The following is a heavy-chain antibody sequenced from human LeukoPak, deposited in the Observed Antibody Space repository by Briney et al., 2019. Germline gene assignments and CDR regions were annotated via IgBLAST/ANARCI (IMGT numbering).Heavy chain of an antibody. J-gene: IGHJ4*02. CDR2: IYYSGAT. Sequence: WETLSLTCTVSGGSISSYYWNWVRQPPGKGMEWIGYIYYSGATKYNPSLRSRVTTSMDTSKNQLSLKLSSVTAADTAVYYCARDSGSYNSTDYYCDYWGQGTLVTVSS. V-gene: IGHV4-59*01. CDR3: ARDSGSYNSTDYYCDY. D-gene: IGHD3-10*01. CDR1: GGSISSYY.